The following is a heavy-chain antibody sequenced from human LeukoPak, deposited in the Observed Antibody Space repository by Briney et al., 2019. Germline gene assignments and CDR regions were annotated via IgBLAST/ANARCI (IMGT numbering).Heavy chain of an antibody. V-gene: IGHV3-23*01. CDR3: AKFKSQLGSLAVAGTDLDY. D-gene: IGHD6-19*01. J-gene: IGHJ4*02. CDR2: ISGSGGST. CDR1: GFTFSSYA. Sequence: PGGSLRLSCAASGFTFSSYAMSWVRQAPGKGLEWVSAISGSGGSTYYADSVKGRFTISRDNSKNTLYLQMNSLRAEDTAVYYCAKFKSQLGSLAVAGTDLDYWGQGTLVTVSS.